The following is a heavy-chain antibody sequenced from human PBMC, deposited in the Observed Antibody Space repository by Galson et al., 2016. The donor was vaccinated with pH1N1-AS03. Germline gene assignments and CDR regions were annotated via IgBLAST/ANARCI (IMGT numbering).Heavy chain of an antibody. CDR3: TRSAPRGGHEPFDF. V-gene: IGHV3-21*01. J-gene: IGHJ4*02. CDR1: GFALIDYS. Sequence: SLRLSCAASGFALIDYSMHWVRQAPGKGLEWVSSIDPTSTYIYYADSPTGQFTISRDNAFNSLYLQMNSLRVDDTAVYFCTRSAPRGGHEPFDFWGQGTLVTVSP. D-gene: IGHD5-12*01. CDR2: IDPTSTYI.